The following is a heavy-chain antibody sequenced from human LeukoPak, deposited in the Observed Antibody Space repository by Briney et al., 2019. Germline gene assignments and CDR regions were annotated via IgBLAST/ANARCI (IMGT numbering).Heavy chain of an antibody. J-gene: IGHJ4*02. CDR2: ISGCGDNT. Sequence: GGSLRLSCAASGFTFSSYALRWLRPAPGKGVEGVSGISGCGDNTYYAASVKGRFTISRDNSKNTLYVQVNSLGTEDTAAYYCAKGSYYDSSGSFYFDYWGQGTLVTVSS. CDR3: AKGSYYDSSGSFYFDY. V-gene: IGHV3-23*01. D-gene: IGHD3-22*01. CDR1: GFTFSSYA.